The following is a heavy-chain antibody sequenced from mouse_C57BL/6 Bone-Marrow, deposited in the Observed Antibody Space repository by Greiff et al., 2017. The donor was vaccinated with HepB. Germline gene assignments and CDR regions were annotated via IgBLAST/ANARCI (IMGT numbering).Heavy chain of an antibody. D-gene: IGHD1-1*01. CDR1: GYTFTSYW. Sequence: VQLQQPGAELVMPGASVKLSCKVSGYTFTSYWMHWVKQRPGQGLEWIGEIDPSDSYTNYNQKFKGKSTLTVDKSSSTAYMQLSSLTSEDSAVYYCARGLYYYGSSYVGWYFDVWGTGTTVTVSS. CDR3: ARGLYYYGSSYVGWYFDV. V-gene: IGHV1-69*01. CDR2: IDPSDSYT. J-gene: IGHJ1*03.